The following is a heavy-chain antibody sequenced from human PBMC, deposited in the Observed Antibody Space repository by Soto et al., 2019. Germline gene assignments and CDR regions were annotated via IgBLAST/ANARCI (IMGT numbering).Heavy chain of an antibody. CDR3: AKDTRYADYVRWFDS. CDR2: ITASGGRT. V-gene: IGHV3-23*01. D-gene: IGHD4-17*01. CDR1: GFTFSSYA. J-gene: IGHJ5*01. Sequence: EVHLLDSGGGLVQPGGSLRLSCTASGFTFSSYAMTWVRQAPGRGLEGVSGITASGGRTFYADSVKGRFTISRDNSRSTLYLQMNSLRAEDTAVYYCAKDTRYADYVRWFDSWGQGTLVTVSS.